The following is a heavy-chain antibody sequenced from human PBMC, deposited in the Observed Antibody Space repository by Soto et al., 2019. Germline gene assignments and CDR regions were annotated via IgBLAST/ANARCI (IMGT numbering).Heavy chain of an antibody. CDR2: IYYSGST. CDR3: ARLRTIFGVVITAYYFDY. J-gene: IGHJ4*02. CDR1: GGSISSYY. D-gene: IGHD3-3*01. V-gene: IGHV4-59*08. Sequence: QVQLQESGPGLVKPSETLSLTCTVSGGSISSYYWSWIRQPPGKGLEWIGYIYYSGSTNYNPSLKSRVTISVDTSKNQFSLKLSSVTAADTAVYYCARLRTIFGVVITAYYFDYWGQGTLVTVSS.